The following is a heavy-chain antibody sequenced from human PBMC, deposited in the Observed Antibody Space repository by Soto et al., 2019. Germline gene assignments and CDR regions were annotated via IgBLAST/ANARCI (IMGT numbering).Heavy chain of an antibody. V-gene: IGHV1-69*01. CDR3: ARDPTEYSSSWYVWFDP. CDR1: GGTFSSYA. D-gene: IGHD6-13*01. Sequence: QVQLVQSGAEVKKPGSSVKVSCKASGGTFSSYAISWVRQAPGQGLEWMGGIIPIFGTANYAQKFQGRVTITADESTSTAYMELSSLRSEDMAVYYCARDPTEYSSSWYVWFDPWGQGTLVTVSS. CDR2: IIPIFGTA. J-gene: IGHJ5*02.